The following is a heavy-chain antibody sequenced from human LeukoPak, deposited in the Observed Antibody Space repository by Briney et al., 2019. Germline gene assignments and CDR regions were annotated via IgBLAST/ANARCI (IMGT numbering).Heavy chain of an antibody. CDR2: ISAYNGNT. D-gene: IGHD3-22*01. CDR1: GYTFTSYG. CDR3: ARVVGYYDSSGYYYIPDY. V-gene: IGHV1-18*01. J-gene: IGHJ4*02. Sequence: GASVTVSCTASGYTFTSYGISWVRQAPGQGLEWMGWISAYNGNTNYAQKLQGRVTMTTDTSTSTAYMELRSLRSDDTAVYYCARVVGYYDSSGYYYIPDYWGQGTLVTVSS.